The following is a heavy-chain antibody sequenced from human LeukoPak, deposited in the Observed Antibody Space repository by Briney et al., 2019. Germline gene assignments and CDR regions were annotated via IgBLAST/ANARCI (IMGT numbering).Heavy chain of an antibody. CDR3: ARDSSGCIFDY. V-gene: IGHV3-7*01. CDR2: IKQDGSEK. J-gene: IGHJ4*02. D-gene: IGHD6-19*01. Sequence: GGSLRLSCAASGFTFSSSWMSWVRQAPGKGLEWVANIKQDGSEKYYVDSVKGRFTISRDNAKNSLYLQMNSLRAEDTAVYYCARDSSGCIFDYWGQGTLVTVSS. CDR1: GFTFSSSW.